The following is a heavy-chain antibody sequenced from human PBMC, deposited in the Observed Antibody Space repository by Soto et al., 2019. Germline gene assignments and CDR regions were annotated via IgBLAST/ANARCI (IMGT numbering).Heavy chain of an antibody. CDR1: GFTFSSYS. CDR2: IGTSAST. CDR3: ADLSRYCTSSNCD. V-gene: IGHV3-23*01. J-gene: IGHJ4*02. Sequence: DVRLLESGGVLVQPGGSLRLSCAASGFTFSSYSMSWVRQAPGKGLEWVSTIGTSASTYYGDSVRGRFTISRDNSRNTLYLQMNSLRAEDTDVYYCADLSRYCTSSNCDWGQGTLVTVSS. D-gene: IGHD2-2*01.